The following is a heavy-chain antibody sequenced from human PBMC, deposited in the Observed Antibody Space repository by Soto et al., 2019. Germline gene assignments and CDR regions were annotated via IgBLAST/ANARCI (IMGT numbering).Heavy chain of an antibody. D-gene: IGHD3-3*01. Sequence: PGGSLRLSCTGSGITFSSYAMSWVRQAPGKGLEWVSTAGGTTESTYYAASVKGRFTISRDNSRNTLYLQMNSLRAEVTAVYYCAKNYNGFWSGFDYWGQGTPVTVS. CDR3: AKNYNGFWSGFDY. CDR1: GITFSSYA. V-gene: IGHV3-23*01. CDR2: AGGTTEST. J-gene: IGHJ4*02.